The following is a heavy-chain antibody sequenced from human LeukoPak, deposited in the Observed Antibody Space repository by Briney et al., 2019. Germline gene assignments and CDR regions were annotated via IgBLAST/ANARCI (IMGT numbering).Heavy chain of an antibody. CDR1: GGSISSSNYY. CDR3: ARAPALTIFGPSGAFDI. J-gene: IGHJ3*02. D-gene: IGHD3-3*01. CDR2: IYYSGNT. Sequence: SETLSPTCSVSGGSISSSNYYWAWIRQPPGKGLEWSGSIYYSGNTYYSPSLKSRVTISVDTSKNQFSLKLSSVTAADTAVYYCARAPALTIFGPSGAFDIWGQGTMVTVSS. V-gene: IGHV4-39*07.